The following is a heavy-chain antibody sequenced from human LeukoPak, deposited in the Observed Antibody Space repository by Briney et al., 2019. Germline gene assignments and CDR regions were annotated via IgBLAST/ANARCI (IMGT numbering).Heavy chain of an antibody. D-gene: IGHD2-2*01. CDR3: AFICSSSSCYVNDY. V-gene: IGHV1-24*01. J-gene: IGHJ4*02. CDR2: FDPEDGET. CDR1: GYTLTELS. Sequence: ASVKVSCKVSGYTLTELSMHWVRQAPGKGLEWMGGFDPEDGETIYAQKFQGRVTMTEDTSTDTAYMELSSLRSEDTAVYYCAFICSSSSCYVNDYWGQGTLVTVSS.